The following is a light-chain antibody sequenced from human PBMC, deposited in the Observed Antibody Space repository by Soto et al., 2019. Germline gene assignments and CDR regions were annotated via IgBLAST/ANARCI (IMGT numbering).Light chain of an antibody. CDR2: GAS. CDR1: QSISTN. V-gene: IGKV3-15*01. J-gene: IGKJ3*01. Sequence: EILMTQSPATLSVAPGERASLSCRASQSISTNLAWYQQKPGQAPRLVIYGASTRATGIPARFSGSGSGTEFTLTISSPQSEDFAVYYCQQYDKWPLTFGPGTKVDI. CDR3: QQYDKWPLT.